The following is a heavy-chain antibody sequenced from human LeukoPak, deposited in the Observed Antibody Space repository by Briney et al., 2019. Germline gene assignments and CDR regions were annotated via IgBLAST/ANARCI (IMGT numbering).Heavy chain of an antibody. CDR2: IYHSGST. CDR3: ARSITMGLNWFDP. CDR1: GGSFSGYY. J-gene: IGHJ5*02. D-gene: IGHD3-10*01. V-gene: IGHV4-34*01. Sequence: PSETLSLTCGVYGGSFSGYYWSWIRQPPGKGLEWIGSIYHSGSTYYNPSLKSRVTISVDTSKNQFSLKLSSVTAADTAVYYCARSITMGLNWFDPWGQGTLVTVSS.